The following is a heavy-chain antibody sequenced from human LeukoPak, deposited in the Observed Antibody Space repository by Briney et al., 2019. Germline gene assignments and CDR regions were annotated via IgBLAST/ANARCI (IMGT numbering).Heavy chain of an antibody. CDR2: IYYSGTT. J-gene: IGHJ4*02. D-gene: IGHD2-2*01. CDR1: GGSISSSSYY. V-gene: IGHV4-39*01. Sequence: SETLSLTCTVSGGSISSSSYYWGWIRQPPGKGLEWIGSIYYSGTTYYNPSLKSRVTISVDTSKTQFSLKLSSVTAADTAVYYCARLPRHCSSTSCPFDYWGQGTLVTVSS. CDR3: ARLPRHCSSTSCPFDY.